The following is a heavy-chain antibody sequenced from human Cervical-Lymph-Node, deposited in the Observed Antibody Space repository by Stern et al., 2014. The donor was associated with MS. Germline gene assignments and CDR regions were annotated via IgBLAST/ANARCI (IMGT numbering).Heavy chain of an antibody. CDR3: AGGPGWTAHY. D-gene: IGHD2-15*01. CDR1: GFTFSGNY. V-gene: IGHV3-7*01. Sequence: EVQLLQSGGGLVQPGGSLRLSCAASGFTFSGNYMNWVRQAPGKGLEWVANIEKDGSEKKYVESVEGRFTISRDNAKNSLYLQMNSLRAEDTAVYYCAGGPGWTAHYWGQGTLVTVSS. J-gene: IGHJ4*02. CDR2: IEKDGSEK.